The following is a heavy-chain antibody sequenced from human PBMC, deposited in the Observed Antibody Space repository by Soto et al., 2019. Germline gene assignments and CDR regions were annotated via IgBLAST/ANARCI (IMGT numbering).Heavy chain of an antibody. CDR2: ISNDAKND. CDR3: AKDYEYRGFEH. J-gene: IGHJ4*02. Sequence: QVQLVESGGGVVQPGRSLRLSCAASGFSFRTFGMHWVRQAPGMGLEWVAGISNDAKNDYYADSVKGRFTISRDNSRNTPRQYMNSLRAEDTAVYYCAKDYEYRGFEHWGQGVLVTVS. V-gene: IGHV3-30*18. CDR1: GFSFRTFG. D-gene: IGHD5-12*01.